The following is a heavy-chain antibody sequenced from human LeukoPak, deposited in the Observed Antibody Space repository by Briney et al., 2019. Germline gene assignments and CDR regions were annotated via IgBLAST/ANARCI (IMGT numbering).Heavy chain of an antibody. V-gene: IGHV3-23*01. D-gene: IGHD1-1*01. Sequence: PGGSLRLSCAASGFTFTDDAMTWVRQAPGKGLEWVSGISGSGANTFYADSVKGRFTISRDNSKNTLYLQMNSLRPEDTAMYYCAKSLESVSGAKFDLWGQGTLVTVSS. CDR3: AKSLESVSGAKFDL. CDR2: ISGSGANT. CDR1: GFTFTDDA. J-gene: IGHJ4*02.